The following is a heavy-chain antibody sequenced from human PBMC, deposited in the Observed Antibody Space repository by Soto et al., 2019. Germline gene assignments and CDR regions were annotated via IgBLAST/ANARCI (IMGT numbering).Heavy chain of an antibody. Sequence: SETLSLTCAVYGESFRLYFWSWIRQPPGKGLEWIGEINHSGNTNYNPSLKSRVTISVDTSKNQFSLKLNSVTAADTAVYYCARGWYNSGWYYNYWGQGTLVTVSS. D-gene: IGHD6-19*01. CDR1: GESFRLYF. J-gene: IGHJ4*02. CDR3: ARGWYNSGWYYNY. V-gene: IGHV4-34*01. CDR2: INHSGNT.